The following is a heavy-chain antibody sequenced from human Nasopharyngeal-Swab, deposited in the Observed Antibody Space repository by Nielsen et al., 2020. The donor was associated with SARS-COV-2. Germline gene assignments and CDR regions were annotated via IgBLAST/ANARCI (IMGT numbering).Heavy chain of an antibody. D-gene: IGHD1-26*01. J-gene: IGHJ3*02. CDR1: GFTFSSYA. CDR2: ISGSGGST. V-gene: IGHV3-23*01. CDR3: AKDPSGSYWDDAFDI. Sequence: GGSLRLSCAASGFTFSSYAMSWVRQAPGQGLEWVSAISGSGGSTYYADSVKGRFTISRDNSKNTLYLQMNSLRAECTAVYYCAKDPSGSYWDDAFDIWGQGTMVTVSS.